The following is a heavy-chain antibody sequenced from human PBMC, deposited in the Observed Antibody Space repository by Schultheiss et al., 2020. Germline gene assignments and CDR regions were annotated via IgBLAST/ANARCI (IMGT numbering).Heavy chain of an antibody. Sequence: SETLSLTCTVSGGSISSGGYYWSWIRQHPGKGLEWIGSIYYSGSTYYNPSLKSRLTISVDTSKNQFSLKLSSVTAADTAVYYCAGITVARECWGQGTLVTVAS. J-gene: IGHJ4*02. CDR3: AGITVAREC. CDR2: IYYSGST. CDR1: GGSISSGGYY. V-gene: IGHV4-39*01. D-gene: IGHD4-23*01.